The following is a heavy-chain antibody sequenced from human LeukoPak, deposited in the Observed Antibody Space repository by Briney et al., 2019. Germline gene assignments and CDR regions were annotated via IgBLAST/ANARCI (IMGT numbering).Heavy chain of an antibody. CDR3: AARIVTSFDN. Sequence: PGKSLRLSCVASGFTFGNHGMHWVRQAPGKGLEWVAVISHDGSNSYYADSVKGRFTISRDNSKNTQYLQMNSLRVEDTAVYYCAARIVTSFDNWGQGTLVTVSS. CDR1: GFTFGNHG. J-gene: IGHJ4*02. D-gene: IGHD2/OR15-2a*01. CDR2: ISHDGSNS. V-gene: IGHV3-30*03.